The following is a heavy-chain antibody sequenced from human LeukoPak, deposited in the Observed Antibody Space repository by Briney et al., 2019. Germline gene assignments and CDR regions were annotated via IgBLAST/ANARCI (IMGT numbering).Heavy chain of an antibody. J-gene: IGHJ4*02. CDR3: ASGGGYCSSTSCFRFPFDY. Sequence: PSETLSLTCTVSGGSISSSSYYWGWIRQPPGKGLEWIGSIYYSGSTYYNPSLKSRVTISVDTSKNQFSLKLSSVTAAGTAVYYCASGGGYCSSTSCFRFPFDYWGQGTLVTVSS. CDR2: IYYSGST. D-gene: IGHD2-2*01. V-gene: IGHV4-39*07. CDR1: GGSISSSSYY.